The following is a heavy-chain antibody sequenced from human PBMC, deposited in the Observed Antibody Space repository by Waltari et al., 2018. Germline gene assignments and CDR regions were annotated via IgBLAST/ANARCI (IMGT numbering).Heavy chain of an antibody. J-gene: IGHJ4*02. V-gene: IGHV4-39*01. Sequence: QLQMQESGPRLVKPSQTLSLPCTVSGGSISSVTYTWGYIRQPPGKGLEWIGIINYSGTTYYNPSLKSRVIISADTSKNQFALQLSPVTAADTAVYYCARFSQVTASSLLDFWGQGTLVTVSS. CDR1: GGSISSVTYT. CDR3: ARFSQVTASSLLDF. D-gene: IGHD2-21*02. CDR2: INYSGTT.